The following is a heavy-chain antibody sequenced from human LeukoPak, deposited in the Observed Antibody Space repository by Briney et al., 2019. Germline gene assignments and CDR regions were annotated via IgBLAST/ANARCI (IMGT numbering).Heavy chain of an antibody. V-gene: IGHV4-59*12. CDR1: GVSISSDY. J-gene: IGHJ4*02. Sequence: SETLSLTCTVSGVSISSDYWSWIRQPPGKGLEYIGHIYYNGGADYNPSLKSRVTMSVETSRNQFSLILTSVTAADTAVYYCARGRSTWIQLWLRFDYWGQGTLVTVSS. CDR2: IYYNGGA. D-gene: IGHD5-18*01. CDR3: ARGRSTWIQLWLRFDY.